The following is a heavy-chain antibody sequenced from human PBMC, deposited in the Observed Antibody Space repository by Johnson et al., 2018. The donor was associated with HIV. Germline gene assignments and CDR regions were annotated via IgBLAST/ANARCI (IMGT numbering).Heavy chain of an antibody. D-gene: IGHD4-11*01. J-gene: IGHJ3*02. CDR2: ISGSGGST. Sequence: VQLVESGGGVVQPGRSLRLSCAASGFTFSSYAMSWVRQAPGKGLEWVSAISGSGGSTSYADSVKGRFTISSDNAKNSLYLQMNSLRAEDTAVYYCAKDQYSNYAWSAFDIWGQGTMVTVSS. V-gene: IGHV3-23*04. CDR3: AKDQYSNYAWSAFDI. CDR1: GFTFSSYA.